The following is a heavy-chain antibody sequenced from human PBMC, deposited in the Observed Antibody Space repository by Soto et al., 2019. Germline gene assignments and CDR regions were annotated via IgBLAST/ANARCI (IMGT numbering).Heavy chain of an antibody. Sequence: RGSLILSCAASGFTFSIHWMHWVRQTPGKGPVWVSRINDDGSSTKYADSVKGRFTIARDNAKNTVFLQMSSLRAEDTAVYYCAREVIAATGTIRWFDPWGQGTLVTVSS. D-gene: IGHD6-25*01. CDR1: GFTFSIHW. CDR3: AREVIAATGTIRWFDP. J-gene: IGHJ5*02. CDR2: INDDGSST. V-gene: IGHV3-74*03.